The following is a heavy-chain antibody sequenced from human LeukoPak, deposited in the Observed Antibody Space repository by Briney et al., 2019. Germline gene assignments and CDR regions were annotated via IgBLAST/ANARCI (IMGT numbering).Heavy chain of an antibody. CDR1: GDSVSSNSAA. CDR2: TYYRSKWYN. CDR3: ARAPADRYCTNGVCYTSYYFDY. Sequence: SQTLSLTCAISGDSVSSNSAAWNWIRQSPSRGLEWLGRTYYRSKWYNDYAVSVKSRITINPDTSKNQFSLQLNSVTPEDTAVYYCARAPADRYCTNGVCYTSYYFDYWGQGTLVTVSS. J-gene: IGHJ4*02. D-gene: IGHD2-8*01. V-gene: IGHV6-1*01.